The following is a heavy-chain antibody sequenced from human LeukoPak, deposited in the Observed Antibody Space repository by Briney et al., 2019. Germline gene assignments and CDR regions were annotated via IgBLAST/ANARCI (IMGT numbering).Heavy chain of an antibody. CDR1: GFTFSSYA. CDR2: ISGSGGST. V-gene: IGHV3-23*01. J-gene: IGHJ4*02. CDR3: AKDGASYCGGDCFSIFDY. Sequence: GGSLRLSCAASGFTFSSYAMSWVRQAPGKGLEWVSAISGSGGSTYYADSVKGRFTISRDNSKNTLYLQMNSLRAEDTAVYYCAKDGASYCGGDCFSIFDYWGQGTLVTVSS. D-gene: IGHD2-21*02.